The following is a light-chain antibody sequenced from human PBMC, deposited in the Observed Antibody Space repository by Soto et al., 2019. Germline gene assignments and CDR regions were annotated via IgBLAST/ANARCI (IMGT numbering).Light chain of an antibody. CDR2: TAS. V-gene: IGKV1-9*01. CDR1: QGISSL. J-gene: IGKJ5*01. CDR3: QHRHSYPIT. Sequence: DIQLTQSPSFLSASVGDRVTITCRASQGISSLLAWYQQKPGKAPNLLIHTASTLQSGVPSRFSGSGSGTEFTRTISSLQPEDFATYYCQHRHSYPITFGQGTRLEIK.